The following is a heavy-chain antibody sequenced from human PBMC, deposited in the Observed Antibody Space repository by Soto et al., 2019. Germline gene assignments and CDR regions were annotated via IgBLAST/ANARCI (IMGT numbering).Heavy chain of an antibody. J-gene: IGHJ4*02. V-gene: IGHV3-23*01. D-gene: IGHD6-19*01. CDR2: ISGSGGST. CDR3: AKDQCVAGTF. CDR1: GFAFSSYA. Sequence: EVQLLESGGGLVQPGGSLRLSCAASGFAFSSYAMSWVRQAPGKGLEWVSAISGSGGSTYYADSVKGRFTISRDNSKNAMYLQMNSLRAEDTAVYYCAKDQCVAGTFWGQGTLVTVSS.